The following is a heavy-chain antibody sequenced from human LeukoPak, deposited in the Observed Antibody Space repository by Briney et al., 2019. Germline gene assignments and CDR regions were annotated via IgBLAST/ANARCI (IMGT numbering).Heavy chain of an antibody. CDR1: GGSISAYY. CDR3: ARLTRHYFVF. J-gene: IGHJ4*02. Sequence: SETLSLTCTVSGGSISAYYWSWIRQPPGKGLEWIGDVFYTGATNCNPSLESRVTISVDTSKDQFSLNLTSVTAADAAVYYCARLTRHYFVFWGRGTPVAVSS. CDR2: VFYTGAT. V-gene: IGHV4-59*08.